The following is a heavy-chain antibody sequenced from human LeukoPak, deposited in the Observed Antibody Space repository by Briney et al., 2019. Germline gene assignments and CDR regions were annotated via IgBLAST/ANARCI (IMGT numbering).Heavy chain of an antibody. J-gene: IGHJ3*02. CDR1: GATFSSYT. Sequence: ASVKLSFNASGATFSSYTFSLKRHPPGPGLELMGRIIPIFSTANYAQKFHGRVTITTAESTSTTYMELRILRPEDTDMSYCASGGRDFDFWSGYIGAFDIWGQGTMVTASS. V-gene: IGHV1-69*05. D-gene: IGHD3-3*01. CDR2: IIPIFSTA. CDR3: ASGGRDFDFWSGYIGAFDI.